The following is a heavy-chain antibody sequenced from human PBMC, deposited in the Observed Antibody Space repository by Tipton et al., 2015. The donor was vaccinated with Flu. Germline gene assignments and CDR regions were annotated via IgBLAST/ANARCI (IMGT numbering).Heavy chain of an antibody. CDR2: IFHSGST. V-gene: IGHV4-38-2*01. J-gene: IGHJ4*02. CDR3: ARHTGDSVRGIIDY. D-gene: IGHD3-10*02. CDR1: GYSIRSAYY. Sequence: TLSLTCSVSGYSIRSAYYWGWVRRPPGKGLEWIGTIFHSGSTYYNPSLKSRVTISVDTSKNQFSLKLSSVTAADTAVYYCARHTGDSVRGIIDYWGQGTLVTVSS.